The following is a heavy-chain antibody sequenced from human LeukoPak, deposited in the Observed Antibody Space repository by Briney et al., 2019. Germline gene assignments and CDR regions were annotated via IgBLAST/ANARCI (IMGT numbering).Heavy chain of an antibody. CDR1: GGSIGSYY. J-gene: IGHJ5*02. V-gene: IGHV4-4*07. Sequence: SETLSLTCTVSGGSIGSYYWSWIRQPAGKGLEWIGRIYTSGSTNYNPSLKSRVTMSVDTSKNQFSLKLSSVTAADTAVYYCARAGGGIQLWLENWFDPWGQGTLVTVSS. CDR3: ARAGGGIQLWLENWFDP. CDR2: IYTSGST. D-gene: IGHD5-18*01.